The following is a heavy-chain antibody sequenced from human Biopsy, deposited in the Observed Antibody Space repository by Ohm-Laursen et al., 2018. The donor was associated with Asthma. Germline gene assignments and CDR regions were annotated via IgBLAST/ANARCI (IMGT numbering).Heavy chain of an antibody. CDR3: ARTTYGHDGFDP. D-gene: IGHD4-17*01. V-gene: IGHV4-31*03. J-gene: IGHJ5*02. Sequence: SQTLSLTCTVSGGSINIGDYYWSWIRQHPVKGLEWIGHIYYSGSTNYNPSLKSRVTISVDTSKNQFSLKLSSVTAADTAVYYCARTTYGHDGFDPWGQGTLVTVSS. CDR2: IYYSGST. CDR1: GGSINIGDYY.